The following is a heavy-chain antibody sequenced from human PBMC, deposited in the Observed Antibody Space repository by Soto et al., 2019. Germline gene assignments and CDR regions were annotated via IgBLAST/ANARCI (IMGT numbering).Heavy chain of an antibody. CDR1: GGSISSIDYY. V-gene: IGHV4-30-4*01. CDR3: ARSLALGDCSSTSCIDS. J-gene: IGHJ4*02. CDR2: IYYRGNT. D-gene: IGHD2-2*01. Sequence: PSETLSLTCTVSGGSISSIDYYWSWIRQPPGQGMEWIGFIYYRGNTYYNPSRKSRITRSGDTSKSRFALKLESVTAADTAIYYCARSLALGDCSSTSCIDSWGQGIMVTVSS.